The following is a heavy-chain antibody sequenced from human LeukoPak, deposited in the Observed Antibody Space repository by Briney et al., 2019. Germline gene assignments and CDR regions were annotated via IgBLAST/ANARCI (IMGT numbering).Heavy chain of an antibody. CDR1: GFTFSSYA. CDR2: ISGSSGST. Sequence: GGSLRLSCAASGFTFSSYAMSWVRQAPGEGLEWVSAISGSSGSTYYADSVKGRFTISRDNSKNTLYLQMNSLRAEDTAVYYCAKDLPTTVTTVEYFQHWGQGTLVTVSS. J-gene: IGHJ1*01. D-gene: IGHD4-17*01. CDR3: AKDLPTTVTTVEYFQH. V-gene: IGHV3-23*01.